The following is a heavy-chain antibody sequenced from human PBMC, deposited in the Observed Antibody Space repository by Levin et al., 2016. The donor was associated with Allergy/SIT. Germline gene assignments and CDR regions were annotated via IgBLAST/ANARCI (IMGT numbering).Heavy chain of an antibody. V-gene: IGHV4-4*02. CDR2: IYHSGST. CDR1: GGSISSSNW. Sequence: SETLSLTCAVSGGSISSSNWWSWVRQPPGKGLEWIGEIYHSGSTNYNPSLKSRVTISVDKSKNQFSLKLSSVTAADTAVYYCARVGYSSSSYYMDVWGKGTTVTVSS. J-gene: IGHJ6*03. CDR3: ARVGYSSSSYYMDV. D-gene: IGHD6-6*01.